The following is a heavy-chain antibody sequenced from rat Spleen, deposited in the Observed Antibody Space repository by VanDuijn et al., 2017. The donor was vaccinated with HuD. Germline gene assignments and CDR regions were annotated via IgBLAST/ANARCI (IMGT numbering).Heavy chain of an antibody. CDR1: GFTFSDYY. J-gene: IGHJ3*01. D-gene: IGHD1-4*01. CDR2: ISPSGGIT. CDR3: ATAGTRISRFAY. V-gene: IGHV5-25*01. Sequence: EVQLVESDGGLVQPGRSLKLSCAASGFTFSDYYMAWVRQAPTKGLEWVASISPSGGITDYRDSVKGRFAISRDIAKSTLYLQMDSLGSEDTATYYCATAGTRISRFAYWGQGTLVTVSS.